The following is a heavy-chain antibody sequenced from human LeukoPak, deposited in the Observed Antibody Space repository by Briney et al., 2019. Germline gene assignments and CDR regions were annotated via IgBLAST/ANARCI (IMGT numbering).Heavy chain of an antibody. Sequence: GGSLRLSCAASGFTFSSYGMHWVRQAPGKGLEWVAVIWYDGSNKYYADSVKGRFTISRDNSKNTLYLQMNSLRAEDTAVYYCARDYYYDSSGYYHPAFYFDYWGQGTLVTVSS. CDR2: IWYDGSNK. V-gene: IGHV3-33*01. CDR1: GFTFSSYG. CDR3: ARDYYYDSSGYYHPAFYFDY. J-gene: IGHJ4*02. D-gene: IGHD3-22*01.